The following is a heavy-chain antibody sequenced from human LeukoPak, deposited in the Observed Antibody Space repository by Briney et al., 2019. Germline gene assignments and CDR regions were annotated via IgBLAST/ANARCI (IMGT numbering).Heavy chain of an antibody. CDR3: ARDSSSFFSDAFDI. CDR2: IYHSGST. Sequence: PSETLSLTCAVSGYSISSGYYWGWLRQPPGNGLEWIWSIYHSGSTYYNPPLKSRVTIPGDTSKNQFSLKLRSVTGGDAAVYYCARDSSSFFSDAFDIWAQSTIVSVS. CDR1: GYSISSGYY. D-gene: IGHD6-13*01. J-gene: IGHJ3*02. V-gene: IGHV4-38-2*01.